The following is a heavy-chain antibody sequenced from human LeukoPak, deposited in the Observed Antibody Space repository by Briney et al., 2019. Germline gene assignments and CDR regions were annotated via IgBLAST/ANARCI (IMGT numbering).Heavy chain of an antibody. D-gene: IGHD3-22*01. V-gene: IGHV1-2*02. Sequence: ASVKVSCKASGYTFTGYYIHWVRQAPGQGLEWMGWINPNSGGTNYAQKFQGRVTMTRDTSISTAYMELSRLRSDDTAVCYCARYYDSSGYYDYWGQGTLVTVSS. J-gene: IGHJ4*02. CDR2: INPNSGGT. CDR3: ARYYDSSGYYDY. CDR1: GYTFTGYY.